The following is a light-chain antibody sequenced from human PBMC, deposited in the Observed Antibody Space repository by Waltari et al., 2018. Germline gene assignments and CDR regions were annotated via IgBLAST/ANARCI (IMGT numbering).Light chain of an antibody. CDR3: QSYDTSLRVV. CDR1: GSNLGAGHD. V-gene: IGLV1-40*01. J-gene: IGLJ3*02. Sequence: QSVLTQPPSVSGAPGQRVTISCTGSGSNLGAGHDVHWYQQLPRAAPKLLIYGSTSRPLGVPDRFFGSTSGTSASLAITGLQAEDEADYYCQSYDTSLRVVFGGGTKLTVL. CDR2: GST.